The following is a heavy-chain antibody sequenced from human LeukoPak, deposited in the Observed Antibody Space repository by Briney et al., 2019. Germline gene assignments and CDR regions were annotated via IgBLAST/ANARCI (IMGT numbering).Heavy chain of an antibody. Sequence: PGRSLRLSCAASGFTFSSYGMHWVRQAPGKGLEWAAVIWYDGSNKYYADSVKGRFTISRDNSKNTLYLQMNSLRAEDTAVYYCARDLYYDSSGYYDYWGQGTLVTVSS. D-gene: IGHD3-22*01. V-gene: IGHV3-33*01. J-gene: IGHJ4*02. CDR2: IWYDGSNK. CDR1: GFTFSSYG. CDR3: ARDLYYDSSGYYDY.